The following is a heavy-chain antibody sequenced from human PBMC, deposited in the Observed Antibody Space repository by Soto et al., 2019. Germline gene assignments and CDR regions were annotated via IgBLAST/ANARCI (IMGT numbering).Heavy chain of an antibody. D-gene: IGHD4-17*01. CDR1: GFFFSIYA. J-gene: IGHJ4*02. CDR3: ARAGDGDYFDY. V-gene: IGHV3-30*04. Sequence: QVQLVESGGGVVQPGRSLRLSCAASGFFFSIYAMHWVRQAPGKGLEWVAVISYDGRIKHYADSVKGRFTISRGTSKNMLYLQMNSLRGEDTAVYYCARAGDGDYFDYWGQGTLVTVSS. CDR2: ISYDGRIK.